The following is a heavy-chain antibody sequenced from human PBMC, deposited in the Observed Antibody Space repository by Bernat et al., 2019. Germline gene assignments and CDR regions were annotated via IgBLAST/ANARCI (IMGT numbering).Heavy chain of an antibody. CDR3: SHGGGGMIDP. V-gene: IGHV2-5*02. J-gene: IGHJ5*02. Sequence: QITLKESGPTLVKPTQTLTLTCTFSGFSLSTSGVGVGWIRQPPGKALEWLALIYWDDDKRYSPSLKSRLTITKDTSKNQVVLKIAKMGPVDRRTNYWSHGGGGMIDPWGQGTLVTVSS. CDR1: GFSLSTSGVG. D-gene: IGHD3-16*01. CDR2: IYWDDDK.